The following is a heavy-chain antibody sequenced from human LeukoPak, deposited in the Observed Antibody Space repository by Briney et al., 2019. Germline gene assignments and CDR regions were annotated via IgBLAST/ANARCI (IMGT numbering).Heavy chain of an antibody. CDR2: ISSSSSYI. D-gene: IGHD6-19*01. J-gene: IGHJ5*02. Sequence: GGSLRLSCAAAGFTFSSYSMNWVRQAPGKGLEWVSSISSSSSYIYYADSVKGRFTISRDNAKNSLYLQMNSLRAEDTAVYYCARDHSSGWYDWFVPWGQGTLVTVSS. V-gene: IGHV3-21*01. CDR3: ARDHSSGWYDWFVP. CDR1: GFTFSSYS.